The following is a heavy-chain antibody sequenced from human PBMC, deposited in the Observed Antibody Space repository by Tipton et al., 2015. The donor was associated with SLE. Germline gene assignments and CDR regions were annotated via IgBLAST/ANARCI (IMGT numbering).Heavy chain of an antibody. Sequence: QVQLVQSGAEVKKPGSSVKVSCKASGGTFSSYTISWVRQAPGQGLEWMGRIIPILGIANYAQKFQGRVTITADKSTSTAYMELSSLRSEDTAVYYCARDQRGCPTSSWYGYWGQGTLVTVSS. J-gene: IGHJ4*02. D-gene: IGHD6-13*01. V-gene: IGHV1-69*08. CDR1: GGTFSSYT. CDR3: ARDQRGCPTSSWYGY. CDR2: IIPILGIA.